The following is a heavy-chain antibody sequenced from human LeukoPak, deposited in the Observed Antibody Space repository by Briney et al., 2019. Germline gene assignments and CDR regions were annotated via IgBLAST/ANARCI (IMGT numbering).Heavy chain of an antibody. Sequence: GGSLRLSCAPSVFTFSESWMNWVRQAPGKGLEWVGRVKRKTDGETTDYPAPVKGRFTISRDDSKNTFYLQMNSLKTEDTAVYYCTSRVVTTNDYWGQGTLVTVSS. CDR3: TSRVVTTNDY. J-gene: IGHJ4*02. CDR2: VKRKTDGETT. D-gene: IGHD2-21*02. CDR1: VFTFSESW. V-gene: IGHV3-15*01.